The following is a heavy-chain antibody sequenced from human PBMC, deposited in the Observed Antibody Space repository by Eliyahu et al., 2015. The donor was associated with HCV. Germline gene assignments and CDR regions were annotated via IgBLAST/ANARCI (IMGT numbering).Heavy chain of an antibody. V-gene: IGHV3-21*01. J-gene: IGHJ3*02. CDR1: EFSVSNYN. D-gene: IGHD2-2*01. Sequence: EXQLVESGGGLVNPGGSLRLTCVVSEFSVSNYNMNXVRQAPGKGLDWVSSISPXSSHIYYAGSVKGRFAVSRDNAKNSVYLQMNSLRADDTALYYCARGSTDYQRRDIFDIWGKGTMLIVSS. CDR2: ISPXSSHI. CDR3: ARGSTDYQRRDIFDI.